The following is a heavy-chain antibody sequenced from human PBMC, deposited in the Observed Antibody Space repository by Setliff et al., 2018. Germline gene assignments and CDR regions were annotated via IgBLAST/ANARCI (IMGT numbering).Heavy chain of an antibody. CDR3: ASGYRLRPFDP. J-gene: IGHJ5*02. CDR2: INHSGST. Sequence: PSETLSLTCAVYGGSFSTYYWIWIRQPPGKGLEWIGEINHSGSTNYNPSLKSRVTISVDTSKNQFSLKLSSVTAADTAVYYCASGYRLRPFDPWGQGTLVTVSS. CDR1: GGSFSTYY. V-gene: IGHV4-34*01. D-gene: IGHD5-18*01.